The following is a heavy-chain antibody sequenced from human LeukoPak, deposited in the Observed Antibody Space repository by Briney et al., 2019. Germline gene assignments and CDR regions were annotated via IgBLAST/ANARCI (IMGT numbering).Heavy chain of an antibody. CDR1: GFTFSGYS. D-gene: IGHD3-22*01. J-gene: IGHJ4*02. CDR2: FGTRSTSI. V-gene: IGHV3-21*01. CDR3: AREVSEGFDF. Sequence: GGSLRLSCTASGFTFSGYSMNWIRQAPGKGLEWVSSFGTRSTSIYHAGSVKGRFAIPRDNAKNSLYLQMNSLRAEDTALYYCAREVSEGFDFWGQGTLVPVSS.